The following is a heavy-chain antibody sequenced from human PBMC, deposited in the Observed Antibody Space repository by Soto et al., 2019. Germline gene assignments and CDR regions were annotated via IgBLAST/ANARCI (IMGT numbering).Heavy chain of an antibody. J-gene: IGHJ5*02. CDR2: IYATGTT. CDR3: VRDGTKTLRDWFDP. CDR1: GASISGFY. V-gene: IGHV4-4*07. Sequence: QVQLQESGPGLVKPSETLSLTCTVSGASISGFYWSWIRKSAGKGLEWIGRIYATGTTDYNPSLKSRLIMSVARSKKQFSLKLRSVPAADTDVYYCVRDGTKTLRDWFDPWGQGISVTVSS. D-gene: IGHD1-1*01.